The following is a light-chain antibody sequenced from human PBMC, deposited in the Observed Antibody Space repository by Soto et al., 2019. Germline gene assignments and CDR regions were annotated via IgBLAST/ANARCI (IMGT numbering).Light chain of an antibody. CDR2: GAS. CDR1: QSVSSSY. V-gene: IGKV3-20*01. CDR3: QQYGSSPWT. J-gene: IGKJ1*01. Sequence: EIVLTQSPGTLSLSPGERATLSCRASQSVSSSYLAWYQQNRGQAPRLLIYGASSRAPGIPDRFGGSGSGTDFTLTISRLEPDDFAVYYCQQYGSSPWTSGHGTKVDIK.